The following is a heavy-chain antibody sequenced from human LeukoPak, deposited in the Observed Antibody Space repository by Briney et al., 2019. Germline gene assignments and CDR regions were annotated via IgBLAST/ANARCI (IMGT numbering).Heavy chain of an antibody. Sequence: PSETLSLTCTVSGGSISSGDYYWSWIRQPPGQGLEWIGYIYYSGSTYYNPSLKSRVTISVDTSKNQFSLKLSSVTAADTAVYYCASYGDLTGFDYWGQGTLVTVSS. CDR2: IYYSGST. CDR1: GGSISSGDYY. D-gene: IGHD4-17*01. CDR3: ASYGDLTGFDY. J-gene: IGHJ4*02. V-gene: IGHV4-30-4*01.